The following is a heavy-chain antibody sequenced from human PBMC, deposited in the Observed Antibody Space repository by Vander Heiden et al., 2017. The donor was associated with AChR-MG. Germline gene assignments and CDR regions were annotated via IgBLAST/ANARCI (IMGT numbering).Heavy chain of an antibody. CDR2: ISGSGDTT. D-gene: IGHD3-16*02. V-gene: IGHV3-23*01. CDR3: AKPPDYDYAWGSYRSYYFDY. Sequence: GSLRLSCTASGFTFSSFAMSWVRQAPGKGLEWVSSISGSGDTTYYAASVKGRCTISRDNSKNTLYLQMNSLRAEDTDLYYCAKPPDYDYAWGSYRSYYFDYWGQGTLVTV. CDR1: GFTFSSFA. J-gene: IGHJ4*02.